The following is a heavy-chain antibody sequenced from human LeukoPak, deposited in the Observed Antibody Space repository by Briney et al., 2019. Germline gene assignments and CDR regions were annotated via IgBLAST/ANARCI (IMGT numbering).Heavy chain of an antibody. Sequence: GGSLRLSCAASGFTFSSYAMSWVRQAPGKGLEWVSAISGSGGSTYYADPVKGRFTISRDNSKNTLYLQMNSLRAEDTAVYYCAKDLHSGSYYTTLEDYWGQGTLVTVSS. CDR2: ISGSGGST. D-gene: IGHD1-26*01. CDR3: AKDLHSGSYYTTLEDY. J-gene: IGHJ4*02. CDR1: GFTFSSYA. V-gene: IGHV3-23*01.